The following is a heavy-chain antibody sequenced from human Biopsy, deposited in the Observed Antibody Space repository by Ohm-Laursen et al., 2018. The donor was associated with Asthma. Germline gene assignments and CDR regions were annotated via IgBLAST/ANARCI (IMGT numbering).Heavy chain of an antibody. J-gene: IGHJ6*02. D-gene: IGHD3-3*01. CDR3: AKDTEGRYDFWSGLSYNYYGMDV. CDR2: ISYDGSNK. CDR1: GFTFSSYD. V-gene: IGHV3-30*18. Sequence: SLRLSCAASGFTFSSYDMYWVRQAPGKGLEWVAVISYDGSNKYYADSVKGRFTISRDNSKNTLYLQMNSLRAEDTAVYYCAKDTEGRYDFWSGLSYNYYGMDVWGQGTTVTVSS.